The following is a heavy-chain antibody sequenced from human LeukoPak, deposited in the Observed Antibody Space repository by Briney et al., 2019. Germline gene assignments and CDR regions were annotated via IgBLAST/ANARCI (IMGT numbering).Heavy chain of an antibody. CDR2: IYYSGST. D-gene: IGHD2-2*03. CDR1: GGSISSYY. Sequence: PSETLSLTCTVSGGSISSYYWSWIRQPPGKGLGWIGYIYYSGSTNYNPSLKSRVTISVDTSKNQFSLKLSSVTAADTAVYYCARWHEGVDIHLLGDAFDIWGQGTMVTVSS. CDR3: ARWHEGVDIHLLGDAFDI. J-gene: IGHJ3*02. V-gene: IGHV4-59*08.